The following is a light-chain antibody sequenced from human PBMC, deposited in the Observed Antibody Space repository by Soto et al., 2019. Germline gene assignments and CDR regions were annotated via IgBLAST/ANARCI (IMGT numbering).Light chain of an antibody. CDR1: QSVATN. V-gene: IGKV3-15*01. Sequence: VMTQSPATLSVSPGERVTLSCRASQSVATNLALYQQRPGQAPRLLIYGASKRAIGLPARFSGSGSGTEFTLTISSLQSEDFAVYYCQQYNDWPQTLGQGTKVDIK. CDR3: QQYNDWPQT. CDR2: GAS. J-gene: IGKJ1*01.